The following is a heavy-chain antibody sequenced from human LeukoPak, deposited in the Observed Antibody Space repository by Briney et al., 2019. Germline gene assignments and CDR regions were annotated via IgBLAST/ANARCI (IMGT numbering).Heavy chain of an antibody. D-gene: IGHD3-16*01. V-gene: IGHV3-30-3*01. Sequence: GGSLRLSCAASGFTFSSYAMHWVRQAPGKGLEWVAVISYDGSNKYYTGSVKGRFTISRDNSKNTLYLQMNSLRPEDTALYYCAKDYGGVSNFWGQGTLVTVSS. CDR2: ISYDGSNK. CDR3: AKDYGGVSNF. J-gene: IGHJ4*02. CDR1: GFTFSSYA.